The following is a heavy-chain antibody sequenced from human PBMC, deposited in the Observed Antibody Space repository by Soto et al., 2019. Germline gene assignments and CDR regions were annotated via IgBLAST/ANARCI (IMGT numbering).Heavy chain of an antibody. V-gene: IGHV4-59*01. Sequence: NPSETLSLTCTVSGGSISSYYWSWIRQPPGKGLEWIGYIYYSGSTNYNPSLKSRVTISVDTSKNQFSLKLSSVTAADTAVYYCARGMKVATITSYYYGMDVWGQGTTVTVSS. CDR1: GGSISSYY. CDR3: ARGMKVATITSYYYGMDV. CDR2: IYYSGST. D-gene: IGHD5-12*01. J-gene: IGHJ6*02.